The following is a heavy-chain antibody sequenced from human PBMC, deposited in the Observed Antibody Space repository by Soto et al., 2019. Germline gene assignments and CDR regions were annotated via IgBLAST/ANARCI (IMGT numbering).Heavy chain of an antibody. Sequence: SLRLSCSASGFTFSSYGMHWVRQAPGKGLEWVAVISKDGSTKYYADSVKGRFTISRDNSKNTLYLQMNSLRAEDTAVYYCAKETHSSGYGSYFDYWGQGTLVTVSS. CDR2: ISKDGSTK. D-gene: IGHD3-22*01. CDR3: AKETHSSGYGSYFDY. V-gene: IGHV3-30*18. CDR1: GFTFSSYG. J-gene: IGHJ4*02.